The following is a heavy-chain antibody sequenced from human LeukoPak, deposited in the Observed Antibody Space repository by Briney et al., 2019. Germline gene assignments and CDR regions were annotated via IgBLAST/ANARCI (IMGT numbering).Heavy chain of an antibody. V-gene: IGHV1-2*02. CDR2: INPNSGGT. J-gene: IGHJ6*02. CDR3: ARDRYCTNGVCYKGMDV. CDR1: GYTFTGYY. Sequence: ASVKVSCTASGYTFTGYYMHWVRQAPGQGLEWMGWINPNSGGTNYAQKFQGRVTMTRDTSISTAYMELSRLRSDDTAVYYCARDRYCTNGVCYKGMDVWGQGTTVTVSS. D-gene: IGHD2-8*01.